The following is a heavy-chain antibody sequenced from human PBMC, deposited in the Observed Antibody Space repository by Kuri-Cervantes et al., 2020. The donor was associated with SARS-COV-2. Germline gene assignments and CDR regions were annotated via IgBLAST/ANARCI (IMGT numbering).Heavy chain of an antibody. D-gene: IGHD5-12*01. CDR3: ARASSGYDLDIDY. CDR1: GGTFSSYT. Sequence: SVKVSCNASGGTFSSYTISWVRQAPGQGLEWMGRIIPILGIANYAQKFQGRVTITADKSTSTAYMELSSLRSEDTAVYYCARASSGYDLDIDYWGQGTLVTVSS. J-gene: IGHJ4*02. CDR2: IIPILGIA. V-gene: IGHV1-69*02.